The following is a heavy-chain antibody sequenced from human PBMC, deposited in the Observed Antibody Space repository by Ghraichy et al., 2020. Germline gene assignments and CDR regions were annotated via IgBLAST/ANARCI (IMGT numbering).Heavy chain of an antibody. CDR3: ARSLDPVSSYYYYNMDV. V-gene: IGHV1-2*04. CDR1: RYTFTDYY. Sequence: ASVKVSCKSSRYTFTDYYIHCVRQPPGQGLEWMGWINPNRGGTNYAQKFPGWVTMTRDTSISTAYIELSRLMSDDTAMYYCARSLDPVSSYYYYNMDVWGPGTTVTVSS. D-gene: IGHD5-18*01. J-gene: IGHJ6*03. CDR2: INPNRGGT.